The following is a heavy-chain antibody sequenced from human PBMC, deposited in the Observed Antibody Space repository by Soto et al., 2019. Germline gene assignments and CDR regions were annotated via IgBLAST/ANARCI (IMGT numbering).Heavy chain of an antibody. CDR1: GGSISSYY. V-gene: IGHV4-4*07. CDR3: ARDYYGSASYENYYYYGMDV. D-gene: IGHD3-10*01. CDR2: IYASGST. Sequence: SETLSLTCTVSGGSISSYYWSWIRQPAGKGLELIGRIYASGSTNYNPSLKSRVTMSVDASKNQFSLRLSSVTAADTALYFCARDYYGSASYENYYYYGMDVWGQGTTVTVSS. J-gene: IGHJ6*02.